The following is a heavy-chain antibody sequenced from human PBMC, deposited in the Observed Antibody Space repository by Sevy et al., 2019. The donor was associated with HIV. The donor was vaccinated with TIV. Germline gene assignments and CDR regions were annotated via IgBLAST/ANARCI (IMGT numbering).Heavy chain of an antibody. Sequence: GESLKISCAASGFTFSTYGMNWVRQAPGKGLEWVAVISYDGSYKNYADSVKGRFTISRDNSKNTLYLQVNSLRAEDTAVYYCARDKYYYVSGSFDYWGQGTQVTVSS. J-gene: IGHJ4*01. D-gene: IGHD3-10*01. CDR2: ISYDGSYK. CDR1: GFTFSTYG. CDR3: ARDKYYYVSGSFDY. V-gene: IGHV3-30*03.